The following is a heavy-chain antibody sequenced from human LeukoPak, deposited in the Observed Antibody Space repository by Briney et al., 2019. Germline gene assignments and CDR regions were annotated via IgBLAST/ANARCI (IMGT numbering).Heavy chain of an antibody. Sequence: GGSLTLSCAVSGFTFSSYAMSWVRQAPAEGLEWVSAISGSGGSTYYADSVKGRFTISRDNSKNTLYLQMNSLSAEDTAVYYCATYYGSGSYAPDYWGRGTRDTVSS. V-gene: IGHV3-23*01. D-gene: IGHD3-10*01. CDR1: GFTFSSYA. CDR3: ATYYGSGSYAPDY. J-gene: IGHJ4*02. CDR2: ISGSGGST.